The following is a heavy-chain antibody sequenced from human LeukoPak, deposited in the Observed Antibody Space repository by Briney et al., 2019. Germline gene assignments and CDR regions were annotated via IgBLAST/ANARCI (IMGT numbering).Heavy chain of an antibody. CDR2: ILGNGAPS. CDR1: GFTFNSYP. Sequence: GGSLRLSCVASGFTFNSYPMHWVRQAPGKGLEFVSSILGNGAPSAYANSVEGRFTISRDNSKNTLYLQMGSLRAEDMGVYYCARDTSSGWSFDQWGQGTLVTVSS. D-gene: IGHD6-19*01. J-gene: IGHJ4*02. CDR3: ARDTSSGWSFDQ. V-gene: IGHV3-64*01.